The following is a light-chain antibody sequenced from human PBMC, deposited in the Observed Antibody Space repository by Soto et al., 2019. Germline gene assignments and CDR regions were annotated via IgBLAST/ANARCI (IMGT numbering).Light chain of an antibody. J-gene: IGLJ3*02. CDR2: EVS. Sequence: QSALTQPASVSGSPGQSITISGTETRSDVGGYNYVSWYQQHPGKVPKLMIYEVSYRPSGVSNRFSGSKSGNTASLTISGLQAEDEADYYCTSYTTISTLAFGGGTKLTVL. CDR1: RSDVGGYNY. V-gene: IGLV2-14*01. CDR3: TSYTTISTLA.